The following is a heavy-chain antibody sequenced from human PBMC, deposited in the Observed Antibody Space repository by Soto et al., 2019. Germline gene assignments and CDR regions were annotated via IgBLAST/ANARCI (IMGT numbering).Heavy chain of an antibody. D-gene: IGHD6-19*01. V-gene: IGHV3-33*01. Sequence: GGSLRLSCAASGFTFSSYGMHWFRQAPGKGLEWVAVIWYDGSNKYYADSVKGRFTISRDNSKNTLYLQMNSLRAEDTAVYYCAREGIAVAGTDAFDIWGQGTMVTVSS. CDR2: IWYDGSNK. J-gene: IGHJ3*02. CDR1: GFTFSSYG. CDR3: AREGIAVAGTDAFDI.